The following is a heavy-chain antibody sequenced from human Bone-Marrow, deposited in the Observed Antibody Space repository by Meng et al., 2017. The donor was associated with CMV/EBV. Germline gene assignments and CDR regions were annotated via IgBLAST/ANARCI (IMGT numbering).Heavy chain of an antibody. V-gene: IGHV4-59*01. CDR2: IYYSGST. CDR3: ARGSSGWDYYYYYGMDV. Sequence: CTVSGGSISSYYWSWIRQPPGKGLEWIGYIYYSGSTNYNPSLKSRVTISVDTSKNQFSLKLSSVTAADTAVYYCARGSSGWDYYYYYGMDVWGQGTTVTVPS. J-gene: IGHJ6*02. D-gene: IGHD6-19*01. CDR1: GGSISSYY.